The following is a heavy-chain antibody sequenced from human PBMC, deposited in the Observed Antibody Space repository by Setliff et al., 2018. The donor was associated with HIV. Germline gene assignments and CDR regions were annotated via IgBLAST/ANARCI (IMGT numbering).Heavy chain of an antibody. CDR2: IYYSGNT. D-gene: IGHD6-13*01. Sequence: KPSETLSLTCTVSGGSIKSSSYYWGWIRQPPGKGLEWIGSIYYSGNTYCNPSLKSRATISEDTSRNQFSLRLSSVTAADTAIYYCARVPTSSWYVTTQRTKEYFHQWGQGTLVTVSS. CDR1: GGSIKSSSYY. CDR3: ARVPTSSWYVTTQRTKEYFHQ. J-gene: IGHJ1*01. V-gene: IGHV4-39*07.